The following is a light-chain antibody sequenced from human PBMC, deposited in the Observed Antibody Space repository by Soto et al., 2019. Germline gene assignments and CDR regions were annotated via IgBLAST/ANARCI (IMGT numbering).Light chain of an antibody. CDR3: SSYSSSSTVV. V-gene: IGLV2-14*01. CDR1: SSDVGGYKY. J-gene: IGLJ1*01. CDR2: EVS. Sequence: QSVLTQPASLSGSPGHSITIACTGTSSDVGGYKYVSWYQQHPGKAPKPMIYEVSNRPSGVSNRFSGSKCGNTASLTISGIQAQDEADYYCSSYSSSSTVVFGTGTKVTVL.